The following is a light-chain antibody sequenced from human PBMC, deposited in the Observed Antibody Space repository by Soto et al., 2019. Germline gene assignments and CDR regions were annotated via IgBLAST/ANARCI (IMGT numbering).Light chain of an antibody. V-gene: IGKV1-6*01. CDR2: AAS. CDR1: RGIRND. CDR3: LQDYNYPRT. Sequence: AIQMTQSPSSLSASLGDTVTITCRASRGIRNDLGWYQQKPGKAPNLLIYAASSLQSGVPSRFSGSGSGTDFTLTISSLQPEDFATYYCLQDYNYPRTFGQGTKVDIK. J-gene: IGKJ1*01.